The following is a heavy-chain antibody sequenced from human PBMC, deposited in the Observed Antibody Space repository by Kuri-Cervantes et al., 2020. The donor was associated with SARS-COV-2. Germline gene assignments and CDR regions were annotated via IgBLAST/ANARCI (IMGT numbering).Heavy chain of an antibody. V-gene: IGHV5-51*01. CDR3: AKQIVVVPAAIYWFDP. D-gene: IGHD2-2*01. CDR1: GYSFTSYW. Sequence: GGSLRLSCKGSGYSFTSYWIGWVRQMPGKGLEWMGIIYPGDSDTRYSTSFQGQVTISADKSISTAYLQWSSLKASDTAMYYCAKQIVVVPAAIYWFDPWGQGTLVTVSS. J-gene: IGHJ5*02. CDR2: IYPGDSDT.